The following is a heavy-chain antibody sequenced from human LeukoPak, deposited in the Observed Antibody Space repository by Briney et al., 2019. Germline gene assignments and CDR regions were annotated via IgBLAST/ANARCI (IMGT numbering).Heavy chain of an antibody. D-gene: IGHD2-2*01. Sequence: PGGSLRLSCAASGFTFSSYAMTWVRQAPGKGLEWVSTISGNGGSTYYADSVKGRFTISRDNSKNTLYLQMNSLRAEDTALYYCAKAGGTCDSTSCYPHYWGQGTLVTVSS. J-gene: IGHJ4*02. V-gene: IGHV3-23*01. CDR3: AKAGGTCDSTSCYPHY. CDR2: ISGNGGST. CDR1: GFTFSSYA.